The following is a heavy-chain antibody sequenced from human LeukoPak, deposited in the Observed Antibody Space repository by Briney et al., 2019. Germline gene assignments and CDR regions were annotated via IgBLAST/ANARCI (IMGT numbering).Heavy chain of an antibody. V-gene: IGHV1-69*06. Sequence: ASVKVSCKASGYTFTSYDINWVRQAPGQGLEWMGGIIPIFGTANYAQKFQGRVTITADKSTSTAYMELSSLRSEDTAVYYCARDPGGSYPGEFDYWGQGTLVTVSS. D-gene: IGHD1-26*01. CDR1: GYTFTSYD. J-gene: IGHJ4*02. CDR3: ARDPGGSYPGEFDY. CDR2: IIPIFGTA.